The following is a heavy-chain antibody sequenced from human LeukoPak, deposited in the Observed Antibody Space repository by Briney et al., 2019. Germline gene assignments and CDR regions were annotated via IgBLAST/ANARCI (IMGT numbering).Heavy chain of an antibody. J-gene: IGHJ4*02. Sequence: ASVKVSCKASGYTFTGHYMHWVRQAPGQGLEWMGWINPNSGGTNYAQKFQGRVTMTRDTSISTAYMELSSLRSDDTAVFYCARGYIGAAGPSDYWGQGTLVTVSS. CDR2: INPNSGGT. D-gene: IGHD6-13*01. CDR3: ARGYIGAAGPSDY. V-gene: IGHV1-2*02. CDR1: GYTFTGHY.